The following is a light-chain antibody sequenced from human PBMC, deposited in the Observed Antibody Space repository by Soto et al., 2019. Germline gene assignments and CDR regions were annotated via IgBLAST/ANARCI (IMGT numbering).Light chain of an antibody. Sequence: QSVLTQPACVSGSAGQSITFSCTGASSDIGVYNYVSWYQQHPGKAPKLMVYEVNNRPSGVSNRFSGSKSGNTASLTISGLQAEDEADYYCSSYTTSNTYVFGTGTKVTVL. V-gene: IGLV2-14*01. CDR1: SSDIGVYNY. CDR2: EVN. J-gene: IGLJ1*01. CDR3: SSYTTSNTYV.